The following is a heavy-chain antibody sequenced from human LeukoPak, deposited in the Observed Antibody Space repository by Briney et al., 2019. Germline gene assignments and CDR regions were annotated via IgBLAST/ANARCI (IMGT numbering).Heavy chain of an antibody. CDR1: GFTFSNYA. Sequence: GGSLRLSCAASGFTFSNYAMSWVRQAPGKGLEWVSLISWDGGSSYYADSVKGRFTISRDNSKNSLYLQMNSLRAEDTALYYCAKDSVAVTGTGNIDYWGQGTLVTVSS. V-gene: IGHV3-43D*03. CDR2: ISWDGGSS. J-gene: IGHJ4*02. CDR3: AKDSVAVTGTGNIDY. D-gene: IGHD6-19*01.